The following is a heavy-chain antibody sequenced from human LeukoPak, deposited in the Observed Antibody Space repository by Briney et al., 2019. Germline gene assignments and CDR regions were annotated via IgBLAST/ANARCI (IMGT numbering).Heavy chain of an antibody. Sequence: PGGSLRLSCAASEFSVGSNYMTWVRQAPGKGLEWVAFIRFDGSYNYYADSVKGRFTISRDNAKNSLYLQMNSLRAEDTAVYYCARGTLNIPGEHGAFDYWGQGTLATVSS. CDR1: EFSVGSNY. CDR3: ARGTLNIPGEHGAFDY. J-gene: IGHJ4*02. CDR2: IRFDGSYN. V-gene: IGHV3-30*02. D-gene: IGHD1-14*01.